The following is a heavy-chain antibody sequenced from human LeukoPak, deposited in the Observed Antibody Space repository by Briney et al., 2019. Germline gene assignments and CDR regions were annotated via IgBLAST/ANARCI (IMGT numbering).Heavy chain of an antibody. CDR3: ASFHYYDNSGYYALVSYFDY. D-gene: IGHD3-22*01. CDR2: IYYSGST. Sequence: SQTLSLTCTVSGGSISSGDYYWSWIRQPPGKGLEWIGYIYYSGSTYYNPSLKSRVTISVDTSKNQFSLKLSSVTAADAPVYRCASFHYYDNSGYYALVSYFDYWGQGTLVTVSS. J-gene: IGHJ4*02. V-gene: IGHV4-30-4*01. CDR1: GGSISSGDYY.